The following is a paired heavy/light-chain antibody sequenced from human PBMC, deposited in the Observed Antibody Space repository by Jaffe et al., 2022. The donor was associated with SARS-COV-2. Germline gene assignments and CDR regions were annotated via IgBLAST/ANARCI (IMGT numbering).Heavy chain of an antibody. V-gene: IGHV4-4*02. J-gene: IGHJ6*02. CDR1: GDSISSSNW. Sequence: QVQLQESGPGLVKPSGTLSLTCAVSGDSISSSNWWSWVRRPPGRGLEWIGQIYYSGLTNYNPSLKSRVTMSVDESKKSFSLRLSSVTAADTAVYYCARLMGVINHYYYYGMDVWGQGTTVTVSS. CDR3: ARLMGVINHYYYYGMDV. CDR2: IYYSGLT. D-gene: IGHD3-10*01.
Light chain of an antibody. Sequence: QSALTQPASVSGSPGQSITISCTGTSGDIGAYNYVSWYQHHPGKAPKLLIYNVNDRPSGVSDRFSGSKSGNTASLTISGLQAEDEADYYCGSYTTSSTLVFGGGTKLTVL. J-gene: IGLJ2*01. CDR2: NVN. CDR3: GSYTTSSTLV. CDR1: SGDIGAYNY. V-gene: IGLV2-14*03.